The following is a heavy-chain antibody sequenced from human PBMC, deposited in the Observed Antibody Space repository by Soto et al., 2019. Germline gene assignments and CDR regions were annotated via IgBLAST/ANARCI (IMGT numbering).Heavy chain of an antibody. Sequence: GGSLRLSCAASGFTFSSYSMNWVRQAPGKGLEWVSYISSSSSYIYYADSVKGRFTISRDNAKISLYLQMNSLRAEDTAVYYCARDGGVVPAHNYSYYYYGMDVWGQGTTVTVSS. CDR3: ARDGGVVPAHNYSYYYYGMDV. CDR2: ISSSSSYI. CDR1: GFTFSSYS. D-gene: IGHD2-2*01. J-gene: IGHJ6*02. V-gene: IGHV3-21*01.